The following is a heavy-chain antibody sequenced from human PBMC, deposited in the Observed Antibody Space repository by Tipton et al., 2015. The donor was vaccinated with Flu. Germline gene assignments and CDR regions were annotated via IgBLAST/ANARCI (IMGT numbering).Heavy chain of an antibody. Sequence: TLSLTCTVSGGSISSYYWSWIRQPPGKGLEWNGYIYYSGSTNYNPSLKSRVTISVDTSKNQFSLKLSSVTAADTAVYYCARDRGHYYDSSGEGYFDYWGQGTLVTVSS. V-gene: IGHV4-59*01. CDR2: IYYSGST. CDR3: ARDRGHYYDSSGEGYFDY. J-gene: IGHJ4*02. D-gene: IGHD3-22*01. CDR1: GGSISSYY.